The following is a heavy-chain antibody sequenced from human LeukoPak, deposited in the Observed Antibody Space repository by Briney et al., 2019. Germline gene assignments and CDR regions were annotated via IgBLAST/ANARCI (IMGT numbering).Heavy chain of an antibody. D-gene: IGHD2-8*01. J-gene: IGHJ4*02. V-gene: IGHV3-53*01. CDR1: GFTVSSNY. Sequence: GGSLRLTCAASGFTVSSNYMSWVRQAPGKGLEWGSDIYSGGSTYYADSLKGRFTISRDNSKNTLYLQMNSLRAEDTAVYYCARGGRPYCINGVCYSSGPWGFDYWGQGTLVTVSS. CDR2: IYSGGST. CDR3: ARGGRPYCINGVCYSSGPWGFDY.